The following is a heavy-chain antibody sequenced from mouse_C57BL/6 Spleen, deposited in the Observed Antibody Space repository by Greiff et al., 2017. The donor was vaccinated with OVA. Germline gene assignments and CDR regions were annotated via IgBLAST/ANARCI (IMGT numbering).Heavy chain of an antibody. CDR1: GFTFSDYG. Sequence: EVHLVESGGGLVKPGGSLKLSCAASGFTFSDYGMHWVRQAPEKGLEWVAYISSGSSTIYYADTVKGRFTISRDNAKNTLFLQMTSLRSEDTAMYYCEKKVYGYDGGYAMDYWGQGTSVTVSS. CDR3: EKKVYGYDGGYAMDY. J-gene: IGHJ4*01. CDR2: ISSGSSTI. V-gene: IGHV5-17*01. D-gene: IGHD2-2*01.